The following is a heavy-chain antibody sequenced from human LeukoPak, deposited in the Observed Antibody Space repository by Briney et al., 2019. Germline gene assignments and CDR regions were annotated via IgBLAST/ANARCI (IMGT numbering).Heavy chain of an antibody. CDR1: GGSISSSSYY. D-gene: IGHD3-22*01. V-gene: IGHV4-39*07. CDR3: ARESYYDSSGYSHDAFDI. CDR2: IYYSGNT. J-gene: IGHJ3*02. Sequence: SKTLSLTCTVSGGSISSSSYYWAWIRQPPGKGLEWIGSIYYSGNTYYKSSLKSRATIAVDTSKNQFSLKLNSVTAADTAVYYCARESYYDSSGYSHDAFDIWGQGTMVTVSS.